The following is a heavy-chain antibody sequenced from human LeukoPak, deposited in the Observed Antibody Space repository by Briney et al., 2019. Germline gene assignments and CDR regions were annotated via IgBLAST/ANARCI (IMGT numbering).Heavy chain of an antibody. Sequence: GGSLRLSCAASGLTFSSYAMSWVRQAPGKGLEWVSAISGSGGSTYYADSVKGRFTISRDNSKNTLYLQMNSLRAEDTAVYYCAKSEGGVPAALFDYWGQGTLVTVSS. V-gene: IGHV3-23*01. CDR2: ISGSGGST. J-gene: IGHJ4*02. D-gene: IGHD2-2*01. CDR3: AKSEGGVPAALFDY. CDR1: GLTFSSYA.